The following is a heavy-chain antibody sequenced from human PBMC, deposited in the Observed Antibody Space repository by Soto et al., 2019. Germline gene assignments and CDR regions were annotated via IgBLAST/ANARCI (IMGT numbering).Heavy chain of an antibody. J-gene: IGHJ4*02. CDR2: ISWDGGST. V-gene: IGHV3-43*01. D-gene: IGHD3-3*01. Sequence: XLRLSCASSGFTFDDYTMHWVRQAPGKGLEWVSLISWDGGSTYYADSVKGRFTISRDNSKNSLYLQMNSLRTEDTALYYCAKDGLGVITIFGVVTEYYFDYWGQGTLVTVS. CDR3: AKDGLGVITIFGVVTEYYFDY. CDR1: GFTFDDYT.